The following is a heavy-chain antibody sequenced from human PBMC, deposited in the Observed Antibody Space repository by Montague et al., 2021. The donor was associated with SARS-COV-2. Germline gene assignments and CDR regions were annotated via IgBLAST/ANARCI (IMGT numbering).Heavy chain of an antibody. CDR1: GLSITSYY. CDR2: IYASGST. CDR3: VRDGGNWYYFDY. D-gene: IGHD3-16*01. J-gene: IGHJ4*02. V-gene: IGHV4-4*07. Sequence: SETLSLTCSISGLSITSYYWSWVRQPAGKGLEWIGHIYASGSTNYNPSLKSRVRLSIDNPKNQFSLKLESLTAADTAVYYCVRDGGNWYYFDYWGQGALVTVSS.